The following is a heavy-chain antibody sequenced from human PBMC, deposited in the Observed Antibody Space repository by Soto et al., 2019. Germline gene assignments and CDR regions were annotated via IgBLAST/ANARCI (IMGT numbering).Heavy chain of an antibody. CDR2: IYWDDDK. CDR3: XXXXXXXEFDS. CDR1: GFSLTTSGVG. V-gene: IGHV2-5*02. J-gene: IGHJ5*01. Sequence: QITLKESGPTLVKPTQTLTLTXXXSGFSLTTSGVGVGWIRQPPGKALEWLALIYWDDDKRYSPSLKSRLTITKDTSRNQVVLTMTNMDPXXXXXXXXXXXXXXXEFDSWGQGTLVTVSS.